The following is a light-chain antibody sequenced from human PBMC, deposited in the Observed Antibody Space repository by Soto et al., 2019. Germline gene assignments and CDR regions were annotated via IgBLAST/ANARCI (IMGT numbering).Light chain of an antibody. CDR1: QSVSSY. CDR3: KQRSNWPPT. V-gene: IGKV3-11*01. Sequence: IVLTQSPATLSLSPGERATLSCRASQSVSSYLAWYQQKPGQAHRLLIYDASNRATGIQARFSGSGSGTDFTLTIRSLEPEDFAVYYCKQRSNWPPTFGQGTRLEIK. CDR2: DAS. J-gene: IGKJ5*01.